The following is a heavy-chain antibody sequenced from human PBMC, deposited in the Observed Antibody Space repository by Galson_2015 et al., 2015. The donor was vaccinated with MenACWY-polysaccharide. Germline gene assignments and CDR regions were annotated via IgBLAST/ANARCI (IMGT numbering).Heavy chain of an antibody. CDR3: VKGDILVPAAIIAGS. J-gene: IGHJ5*02. V-gene: IGHV3-48*03. CDR2: ISSSGRVT. Sequence: SLRLSCAASGFTFSSYEMNWIRQAPGKGLEWISYISSSGRVTKYADSVKGRFTISRDNAKNSLYLQMHSLRIEDTAVYYCVKGDILVPAAIIAGSWGQGALITVSS. D-gene: IGHD2-2*01. CDR1: GFTFSSYE.